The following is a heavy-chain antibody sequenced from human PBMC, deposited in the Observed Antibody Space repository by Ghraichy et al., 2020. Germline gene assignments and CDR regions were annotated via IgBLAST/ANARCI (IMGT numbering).Heavy chain of an antibody. CDR1: GYIFTGHY. J-gene: IGHJ4*02. CDR2: INPRSGDT. Sequence: ASVKVSCKASGYIFTGHYMHWVRQDPVQGLEWMGWINPRSGDTKYAQNFRGRVNMTRDTSISTAYMELNRLRSDDTAIYYCAIAADGGFKSYFDYWGQGTLVTVSS. D-gene: IGHD3-10*01. V-gene: IGHV1-2*02. CDR3: AIAADGGFKSYFDY.